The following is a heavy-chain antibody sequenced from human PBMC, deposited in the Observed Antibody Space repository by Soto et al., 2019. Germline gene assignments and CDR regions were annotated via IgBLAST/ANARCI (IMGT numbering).Heavy chain of an antibody. D-gene: IGHD6-19*01. CDR3: ARDTWSSGWHY. CDR2: ISYDGSNK. Sequence: QVQLVESGGGVVQPGRSLRLSCAASGFTFSSYAMHWVRQAPGKGLEWVAVISYDGSNKYYADSVKGRFTISRDNSKNTLYLKMNSLRAEDTAVYYCARDTWSSGWHYWGQGTLVTVSS. CDR1: GFTFSSYA. J-gene: IGHJ4*02. V-gene: IGHV3-30-3*01.